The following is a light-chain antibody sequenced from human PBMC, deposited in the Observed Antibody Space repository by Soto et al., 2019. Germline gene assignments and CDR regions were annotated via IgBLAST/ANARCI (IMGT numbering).Light chain of an antibody. V-gene: IGKV3-11*01. Sequence: EIGLTQSPATLSLSPGERATLSCRASQSVSSYLAWYQQKPGQAPRLLIYDASNRATGIPARFSGSGSGTDFTLTISSLEPEDFAVYYCQQRSNWPPTFGQGTKVHIK. J-gene: IGKJ1*01. CDR2: DAS. CDR3: QQRSNWPPT. CDR1: QSVSSY.